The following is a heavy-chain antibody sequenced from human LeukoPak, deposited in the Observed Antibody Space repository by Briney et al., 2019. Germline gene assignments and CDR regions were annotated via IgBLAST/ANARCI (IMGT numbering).Heavy chain of an antibody. D-gene: IGHD3-10*01. J-gene: IGHJ4*02. CDR3: VKYIGGSMFEH. CDR2: VSSSGGT. V-gene: IGHV4-39*07. Sequence: RASETLSLTCSVSGDSIMSSGSYWGWIRQPPGKALEWIGSVSSSGGTHYSPSLKNRLSISMDTSQNQFSLRLSSVTVADTAVYYCVKYIGGSMFEHWGQGALVTVSS. CDR1: GDSIMSSGSY.